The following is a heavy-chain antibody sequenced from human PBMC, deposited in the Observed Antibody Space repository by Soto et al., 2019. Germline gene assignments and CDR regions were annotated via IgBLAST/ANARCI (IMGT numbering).Heavy chain of an antibody. CDR1: GYIFTNYG. CDR3: ARSSARGSHGPDDHGMDV. J-gene: IGHJ6*02. CDR2: ISAYNGNT. V-gene: IGHV1-18*04. Sequence: QDHLVQSGPEVKKPGASVKVSCKASGYIFTNYGINWVRQAPGQGLEWMGWISAYNGNTNFAQTVQGGLTMTTDTSTATSYMELRSLTYDDTAVYFCARSSARGSHGPDDHGMDVWGQGTTVTVSS. D-gene: IGHD6-13*01.